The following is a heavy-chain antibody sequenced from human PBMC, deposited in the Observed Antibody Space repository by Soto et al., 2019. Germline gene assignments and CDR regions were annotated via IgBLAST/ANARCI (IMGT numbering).Heavy chain of an antibody. Sequence: QVQLVQSGAEVKKPGASVKVSCKASGGTFSSYAISWVRQAPGQGLEWMGGIIPIFGTANYAQKFQGRVTITADESTSTAYMELRSLRSEDTAVYYCASGIVVVVAATLSYYYYGMDVWGQGTTVTVSS. CDR2: IIPIFGTA. D-gene: IGHD2-15*01. CDR3: ASGIVVVVAATLSYYYYGMDV. J-gene: IGHJ6*02. V-gene: IGHV1-69*01. CDR1: GGTFSSYA.